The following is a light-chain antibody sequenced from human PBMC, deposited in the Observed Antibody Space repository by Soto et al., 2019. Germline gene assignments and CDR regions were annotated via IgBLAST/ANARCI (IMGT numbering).Light chain of an antibody. CDR2: VAS. V-gene: IGKV3-20*01. Sequence: EISLTQSPGTLYLSPGERATLSCGASQSVSGSYLAWYQQKPGPARRLLIYVASSRATGIPDRFSGSGSGTDFTLTISRMEPEDFAVDYCQQFGSPPTFGQGTKVDIK. CDR1: QSVSGSY. J-gene: IGKJ1*01. CDR3: QQFGSPPT.